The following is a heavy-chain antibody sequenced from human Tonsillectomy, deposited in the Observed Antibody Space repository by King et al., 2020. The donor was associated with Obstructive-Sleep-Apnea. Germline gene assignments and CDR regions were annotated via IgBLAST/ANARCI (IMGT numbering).Heavy chain of an antibody. J-gene: IGHJ4*02. D-gene: IGHD3-9*01. CDR1: GGSISSYY. CDR2: IYYSGST. CDR3: ARVGLRYFDWLLYY. V-gene: IGHV4-59*01. Sequence: QLQESGPGLVKPSETLSLTCTVSGGSISSYYWSWIRQPPGKGLEWIGYIYYSGSTNYNPSLKSRVTISVDTSTNQFSLKLSSVTAADTAVYYCARVGLRYFDWLLYYWGQGTLVTVSS.